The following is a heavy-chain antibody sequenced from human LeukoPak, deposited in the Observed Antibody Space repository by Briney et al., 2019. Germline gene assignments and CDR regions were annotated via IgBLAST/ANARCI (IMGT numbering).Heavy chain of an antibody. CDR2: VSTSNGDT. V-gene: IGHV1-18*01. CDR3: ARVSDTSMVTPGFDS. CDR1: GYNFNRYT. J-gene: IGHJ4*02. Sequence: ASVKVSCKTSGYNFNRYTITWVRQAPGQGLEWMGWVSTSNGDTSYADKFQGRVTMTTETVTKTAYMELRRLRSGDTAMYFYARVSDTSMVTPGFDSWGQGTLVTVSS. D-gene: IGHD5-18*01.